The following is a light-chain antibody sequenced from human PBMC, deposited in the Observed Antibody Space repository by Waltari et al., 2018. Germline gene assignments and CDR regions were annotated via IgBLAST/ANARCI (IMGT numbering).Light chain of an antibody. CDR3: ATWDDSLVGRV. CDR2: ANY. J-gene: IGLJ2*01. CDR1: ASNIGTNT. V-gene: IGLV1-44*01. Sequence: QSVLTQPPSTSGTPGQTVTISCSGSASNIGTNTVTWYQQFPGTAPKVLVFANYHRPSWVPDRFSASKSGTSASLVISGLQSEDEGDYFCATWDDSLVGRVFGGGTKLTVL.